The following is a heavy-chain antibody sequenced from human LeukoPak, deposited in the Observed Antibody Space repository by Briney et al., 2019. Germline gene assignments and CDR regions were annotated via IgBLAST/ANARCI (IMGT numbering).Heavy chain of an antibody. D-gene: IGHD2-21*02. J-gene: IGHJ4*02. Sequence: GGSLRLSCAASGFTFSSYGIHWVRQAPGKGLEWVAVIWYDGSNKYYADSVKGRFTISRDNSKNTVYLQMNSLRAEDTAVYYCARVSPEIVVVTGTGAPDYWGQGTLVTVSS. CDR3: ARVSPEIVVVTGTGAPDY. V-gene: IGHV3-33*01. CDR1: GFTFSSYG. CDR2: IWYDGSNK.